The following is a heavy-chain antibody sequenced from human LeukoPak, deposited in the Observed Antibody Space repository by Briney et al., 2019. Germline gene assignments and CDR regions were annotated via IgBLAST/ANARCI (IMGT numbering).Heavy chain of an antibody. V-gene: IGHV3-15*01. CDR3: TTDVSRERYFDWLGPYYYYGMDV. CDR2: IKSKTDGGTT. J-gene: IGHJ6*02. Sequence: GGSLRLSCAASGFTFSNAWMGWVRQAPGKGLEWVGRIKSKTDGGTTDYAAPVKGRFTISRDDSKNTLYLQMNSLKTEDTAVYYCTTDVSRERYFDWLGPYYYYGMDVWGQGTTVTVSS. CDR1: GFTFSNAW. D-gene: IGHD3-9*01.